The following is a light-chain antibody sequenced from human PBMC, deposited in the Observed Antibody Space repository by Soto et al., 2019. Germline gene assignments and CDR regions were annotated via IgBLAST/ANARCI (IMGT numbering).Light chain of an antibody. J-gene: IGKJ1*01. CDR3: QHLWT. Sequence: DIQMTQSPSTLSASVGDRVTITCRASQIISTWLSWYQQKPGKAPKVLIYKASSLESGVPSRFSGSGSGTEFTLTISSLQPDDFATYYCQHLWTFGQGTKVDIK. CDR2: KAS. CDR1: QIISTW. V-gene: IGKV1-5*03.